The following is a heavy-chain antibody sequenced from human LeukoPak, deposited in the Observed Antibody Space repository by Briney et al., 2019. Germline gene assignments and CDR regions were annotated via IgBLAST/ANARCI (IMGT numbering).Heavy chain of an antibody. D-gene: IGHD2-21*01. V-gene: IGHV3-7*01. CDR3: ARYSWTEIPWY. Sequence: GGSLRLSCAASGLTLSPFWMTWVRQAPGKGLEWVANITPDGSDKYYVDSVKGRFTISRDNAKNSLYLQMNSLRVEDTAVYYCARYSWTEIPWYWGQGTLVIVSS. CDR2: ITPDGSDK. CDR1: GLTLSPFW. J-gene: IGHJ4*02.